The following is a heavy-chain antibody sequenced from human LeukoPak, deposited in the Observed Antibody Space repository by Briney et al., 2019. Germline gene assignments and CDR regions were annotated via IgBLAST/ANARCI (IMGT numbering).Heavy chain of an antibody. J-gene: IGHJ6*03. CDR1: GYTFTSYG. CDR2: ISAYNGNT. CDR3: ASASKDYYYYYMDV. V-gene: IGHV1-18*01. Sequence: GASVKVSCKASGYTFTSYGISWVRQAPGQGLEWMGWISAYNGNTNYAQKLQGRVTMTTDTSTSTAYMELRSLRSDDTAVYYCASASKDYYYYYMDVWGKGTTVTVSS.